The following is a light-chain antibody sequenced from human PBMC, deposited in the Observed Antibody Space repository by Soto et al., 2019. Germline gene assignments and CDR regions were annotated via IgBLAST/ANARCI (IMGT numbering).Light chain of an antibody. V-gene: IGLV2-23*01. J-gene: IGLJ3*02. CDR3: CSYAGIWV. Sequence: QSALTQPASVSGSPGQSITISCTGTSSDFGSYNLVSWYQQHPGKAPKLMIYEGIKRPSGVSNRFSGSKSGNTASLTISGLQAEDEANYYCCSYAGIWVFGGGTKVTVL. CDR1: SSDFGSYNL. CDR2: EGI.